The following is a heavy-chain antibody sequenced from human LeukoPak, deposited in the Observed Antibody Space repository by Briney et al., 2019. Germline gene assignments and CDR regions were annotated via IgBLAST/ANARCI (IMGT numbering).Heavy chain of an antibody. CDR2: FYTSGST. CDR3: ARRDYYDSSGYYYGAFDI. Sequence: SSETLSLTCTVSGGSISSYYWSWIRHPPGKGLEWIGYFYTSGSTNYNPSLKSRVTISVDTSKNQFSLKLSSVTAADTAVYYCARRDYYDSSGYYYGAFDIWGQGTMVTVSS. J-gene: IGHJ3*02. V-gene: IGHV4-4*09. D-gene: IGHD3-22*01. CDR1: GGSISSYY.